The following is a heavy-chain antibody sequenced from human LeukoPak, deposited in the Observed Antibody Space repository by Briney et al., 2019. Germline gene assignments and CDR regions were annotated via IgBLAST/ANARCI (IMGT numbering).Heavy chain of an antibody. D-gene: IGHD6-6*01. CDR1: GYTFTSYS. CDR2: INAGNGNT. J-gene: IGHJ6*03. Sequence: ASVKVSCKASGYTFTSYSMHWVRQAPGQRLEWMGWINAGNGNTKYSQKFQGRVTITRDTSASTAYMELSSLRSDDTAVYYCARGRSSSSQDYYYYMDVWGKGTTVTVSS. V-gene: IGHV1-3*01. CDR3: ARGRSSSSQDYYYYMDV.